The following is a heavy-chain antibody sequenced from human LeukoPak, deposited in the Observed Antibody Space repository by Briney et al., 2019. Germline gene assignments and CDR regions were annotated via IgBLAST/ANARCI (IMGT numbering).Heavy chain of an antibody. Sequence: PSETLSLTCTVSGGSISSYYWSWIRQPPGRGLEWIGYIYYSGSTNYNPSLKSRVTISVDTSKNQFSLKLSSVTAADTAVYYCARVSKAAAGTFDYWGQGTLVTVSS. V-gene: IGHV4-59*01. D-gene: IGHD6-13*01. CDR1: GGSISSYY. J-gene: IGHJ4*02. CDR2: IYYSGST. CDR3: ARVSKAAAGTFDY.